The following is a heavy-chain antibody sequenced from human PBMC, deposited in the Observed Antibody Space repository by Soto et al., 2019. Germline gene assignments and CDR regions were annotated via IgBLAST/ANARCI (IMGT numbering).Heavy chain of an antibody. D-gene: IGHD3-3*01. J-gene: IGHJ6*02. V-gene: IGHV3-64D*06. CDR3: VKDLLPNYDFWSGTDGMDV. Sequence: GGSLRLSCSASGFTFSSYAIHWVRQAPGKGLEYVSAISSNGGSTYYADSVKGRFTISRDNSKNTLYLQMSSLRAEDTAVYYCVKDLLPNYDFWSGTDGMDVWGQGTTVTVSS. CDR2: ISSNGGST. CDR1: GFTFSSYA.